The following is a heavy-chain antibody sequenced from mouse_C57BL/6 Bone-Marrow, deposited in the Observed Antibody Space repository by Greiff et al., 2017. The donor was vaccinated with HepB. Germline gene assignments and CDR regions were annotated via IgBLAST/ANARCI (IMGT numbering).Heavy chain of an antibody. D-gene: IGHD2-4*01. J-gene: IGHJ2*01. CDR2: ISSGGSYT. CDR1: GFTFSSYG. Sequence: DVMLVESGGDLVKPGGSLKLSCAASGFTFSSYGMSWVRQTPDMRLEWVATISSGGSYTYYPDSVKGRFTISRDNAKNTLYLQMSSLKSEDTAMYYCASIYYDYEDYWGQGTTLTVSS. V-gene: IGHV5-6*02. CDR3: ASIYYDYEDY.